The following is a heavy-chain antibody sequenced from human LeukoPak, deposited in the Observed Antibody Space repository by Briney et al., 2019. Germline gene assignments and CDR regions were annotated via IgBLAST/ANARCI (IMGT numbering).Heavy chain of an antibody. Sequence: GGSLRLSCAASGFTFSSYAMSWVRQAPGKGLEWVSAISGSGGSTYYADSVKGRFTISGDNSKNTLYLQMNSLRAEDTAVYYCAKVPVLLWFGELLLDYWGQGTLVTVSS. J-gene: IGHJ4*02. D-gene: IGHD3-10*01. V-gene: IGHV3-23*01. CDR3: AKVPVLLWFGELLLDY. CDR2: ISGSGGST. CDR1: GFTFSSYA.